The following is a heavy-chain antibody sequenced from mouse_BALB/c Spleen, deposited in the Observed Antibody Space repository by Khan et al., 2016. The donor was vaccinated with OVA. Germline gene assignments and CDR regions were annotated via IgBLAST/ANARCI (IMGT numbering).Heavy chain of an antibody. D-gene: IGHD3-1*01. CDR1: GYTFTNYW. CDR3: SRRVEARATWDYFDY. Sequence: QVQLKQSGAELVRPGTSVKMSCKAAGYTFTNYWIGWVKQRPGHGLEWIGDIYPGGGYTNYNEKFKGKATLTADTSSSTAYMQLSSLTSGDSVIYYWSRRVEARATWDYFDYGGKGTTLTVSS. J-gene: IGHJ2*01. V-gene: IGHV1-63*02. CDR2: IYPGGGYT.